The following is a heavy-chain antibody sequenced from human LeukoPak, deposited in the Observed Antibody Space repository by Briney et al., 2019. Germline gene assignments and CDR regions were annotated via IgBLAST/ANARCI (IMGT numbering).Heavy chain of an antibody. J-gene: IGHJ5*02. Sequence: GGSLRLSCAASGFTFSSYWMHWVRQAPGKGLVWVLRINSDGSSTSYADSVKGRFTISRDNAKNTLYLQMNSLRAEDTAVYYCARDRYNWNDDPTHNWFDPWGQGTLVTVSS. CDR2: INSDGSST. V-gene: IGHV3-74*01. CDR1: GFTFSSYW. CDR3: ARDRYNWNDDPTHNWFDP. D-gene: IGHD1-20*01.